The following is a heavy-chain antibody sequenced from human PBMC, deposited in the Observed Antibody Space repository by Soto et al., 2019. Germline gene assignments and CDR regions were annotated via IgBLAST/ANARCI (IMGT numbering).Heavy chain of an antibody. J-gene: IGHJ4*02. CDR3: ARGGRDSSSWYLLDY. Sequence: QVQLQESGPGLVKPSQTLSLTCTVSGGSISSGGYYWSWIRQHPGKGLEWIGYIYYSASTYYNPSLKFRVTISIDTSKNQNSLKLSSVTAADTAWYYCARGGRDSSSWYLLDYWGQGTLVTVSS. CDR2: IYYSAST. CDR1: GGSISSGGYY. D-gene: IGHD6-13*01. V-gene: IGHV4-31*03.